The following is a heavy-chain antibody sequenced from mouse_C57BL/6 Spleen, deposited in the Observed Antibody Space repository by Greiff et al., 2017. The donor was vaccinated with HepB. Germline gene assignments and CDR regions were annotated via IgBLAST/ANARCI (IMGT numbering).Heavy chain of an antibody. Sequence: QVHVKQPGAELVKPGASVKVSCKASGYTFTSYWMHWVKQRPGQGLEWIGRIHPSDSDTNYNQKFKGKATLTVDKSSSTAYMQLSSLTSEDSAVYYCAIPYGNYVDYAMDYWGQGTSVTVSS. CDR1: GYTFTSYW. D-gene: IGHD2-1*01. J-gene: IGHJ4*01. V-gene: IGHV1-74*01. CDR2: IHPSDSDT. CDR3: AIPYGNYVDYAMDY.